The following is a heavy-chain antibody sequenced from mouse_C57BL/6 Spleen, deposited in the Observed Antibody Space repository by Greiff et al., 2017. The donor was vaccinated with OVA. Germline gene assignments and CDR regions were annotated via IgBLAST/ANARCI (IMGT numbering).Heavy chain of an antibody. J-gene: IGHJ2*01. CDR3: ARTGGDYFDY. CDR1: GYSFTGYY. Sequence: EVQLQQSGPELVKPGASVKISCKASGYSFTGYYMNWVKQSPEKSLEWIGEINPSTGGTTYNQKFKAKATLTVDKSSSTAYMQLKSLTSEDSAVYYCARTGGDYFDYWGRGTTLTVSS. CDR2: INPSTGGT. V-gene: IGHV1-42*01.